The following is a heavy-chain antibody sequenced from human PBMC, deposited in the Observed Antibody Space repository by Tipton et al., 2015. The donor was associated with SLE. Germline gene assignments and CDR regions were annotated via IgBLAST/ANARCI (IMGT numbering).Heavy chain of an antibody. Sequence: TLSLTCHVAGGPIRNSPYYWAWIRQTRGKRLEWIGSIYYTGTTTYYNSFLKSRVTMSVDTSKNQFSLKLNSVTAADTAVYYCARRLTGALEIWGLGTMVTVSS. CDR3: ARRLTGALEI. J-gene: IGHJ3*02. CDR1: GGPIRNSPYY. CDR2: IYYTGTTT. D-gene: IGHD3-16*01. V-gene: IGHV4-39*07.